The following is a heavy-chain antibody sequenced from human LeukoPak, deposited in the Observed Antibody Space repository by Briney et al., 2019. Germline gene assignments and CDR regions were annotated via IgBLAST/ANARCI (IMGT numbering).Heavy chain of an antibody. Sequence: GGSLRLSCAASGFTFSDYYIIWIRHAPGKGREWVSYISSRGSNLYYAASVKGRFTMSRETAKNPLYLQMNSLRAEDTAVYYCARAPSSSSSSWGQRTLATVYS. D-gene: IGHD6-13*01. CDR3: ARAPSSSSSS. V-gene: IGHV3-11*04. CDR2: ISSRGSNL. CDR1: GFTFSDYY. J-gene: IGHJ4*02.